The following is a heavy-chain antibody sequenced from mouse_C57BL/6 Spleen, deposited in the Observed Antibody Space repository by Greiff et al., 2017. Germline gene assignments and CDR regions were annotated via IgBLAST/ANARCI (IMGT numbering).Heavy chain of an antibody. CDR3: TGEIYSYAMDY. CDR1: ACTFSNYC. V-gene: IGHV6-3*01. D-gene: IGHD2-1*01. J-gene: IGHJ4*01. CDR2: IRLKSGNYAT. Sequence: EVKLMESGGCFFLPGASMQLSCVASACTFSNYCMNWFLQSPEKGLEWVAQIRLKSGNYATHYAESVKGRFTISRYDSKSSVYLQMNNLRAEDTGIYYCTGEIYSYAMDYWGQGTSAPVSS.